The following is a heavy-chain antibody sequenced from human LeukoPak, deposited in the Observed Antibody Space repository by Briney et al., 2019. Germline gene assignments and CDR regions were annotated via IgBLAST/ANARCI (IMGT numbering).Heavy chain of an antibody. CDR3: ARDVAGDFWSGYSATTTFDI. D-gene: IGHD3-3*01. Sequence: SVKVSCKASGGTFSSYAISWVRQAPGQGLEWMGGIIPIFGTANYAQKFQGRVTITADESTSTAYMELSSLRSEDTAVYYCARDVAGDFWSGYSATTTFDIWGQGTMVTVSS. CDR2: IIPIFGTA. CDR1: GGTFSSYA. V-gene: IGHV1-69*13. J-gene: IGHJ3*02.